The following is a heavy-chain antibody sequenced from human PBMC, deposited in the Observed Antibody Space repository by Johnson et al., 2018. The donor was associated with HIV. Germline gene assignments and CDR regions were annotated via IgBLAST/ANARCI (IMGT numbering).Heavy chain of an antibody. CDR2: IKQDGSEK. Sequence: VQLVESGGGLVQPGGSLRLSCAASGFTFSSYWMSWVRQAPGKGLEWVANIKQDGSEKYYVDSVKGRFTISRDNSKNTLFLQMNSRRAEDTAVYYCAKDQWSTSWTNDAFDIWGQGTVITVSS. CDR1: GFTFSSYW. J-gene: IGHJ3*02. CDR3: AKDQWSTSWTNDAFDI. D-gene: IGHD6-13*01. V-gene: IGHV3-7*01.